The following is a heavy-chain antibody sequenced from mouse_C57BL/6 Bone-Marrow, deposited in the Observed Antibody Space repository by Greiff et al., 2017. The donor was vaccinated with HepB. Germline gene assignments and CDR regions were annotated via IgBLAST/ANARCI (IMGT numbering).Heavy chain of an antibody. J-gene: IGHJ1*03. CDR3: ARGGYGSSLWYFDV. D-gene: IGHD1-1*01. Sequence: VQLKESGPGLAKPSQTLSLTCSVTGYSITSDYWNWIRKFPGNKLEYMGYISYSGSTYYNPSLNSRISITRDTSTTQYYLQLNSVTTEDTATYYCARGGYGSSLWYFDVWGTGTTVTVSS. CDR1: GYSITSDY. CDR2: ISYSGST. V-gene: IGHV3-8*01.